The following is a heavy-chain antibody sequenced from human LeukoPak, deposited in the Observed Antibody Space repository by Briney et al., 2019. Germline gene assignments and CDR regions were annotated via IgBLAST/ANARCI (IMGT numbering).Heavy chain of an antibody. J-gene: IGHJ4*02. Sequence: PGGSLRLSCAASGFTFSSYAMHWVRQAPGKGLEWVAVISYDGSNKYYADSVKGRFTISRDNSKNTLYLQMNSLRAEDTAVYYCAREDDYSSSIPGYYWGQGTLVTVSS. CDR1: GFTFSSYA. V-gene: IGHV3-30*04. D-gene: IGHD6-6*01. CDR3: AREDDYSSSIPGYY. CDR2: ISYDGSNK.